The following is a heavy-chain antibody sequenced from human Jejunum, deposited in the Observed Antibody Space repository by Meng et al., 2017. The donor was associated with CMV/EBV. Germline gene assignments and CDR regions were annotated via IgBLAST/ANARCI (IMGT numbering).Heavy chain of an antibody. CDR3: ARSTTVTDFDS. CDR2: IYPGDSDT. V-gene: IGHV5-51*01. D-gene: IGHD4-11*01. J-gene: IGHJ4*02. CDR1: GYTFTNYW. Sequence: KGSGYTFTNYWIGWVRQMPGKGLECMGIIYPGDSDTKYSPSFQGQVTISADKSINTAYLQWSSLQASDTAMYYCARSTTVTDFDSWGQGTQVTVSS.